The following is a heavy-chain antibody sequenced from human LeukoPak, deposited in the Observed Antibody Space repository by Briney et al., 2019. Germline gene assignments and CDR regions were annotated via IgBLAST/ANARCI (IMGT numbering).Heavy chain of an antibody. Sequence: EESLHISCKGSGYSFTSYWIGWVRQMPGKGLEWMGIIYPGDSDTRYSPSFQGQVTISADKSITTAYLQWSNLKASDTAMYYCARLRDGYGHDPFDIWGQGTVVTASS. V-gene: IGHV5-51*01. J-gene: IGHJ3*02. D-gene: IGHD5-24*01. CDR2: IYPGDSDT. CDR1: GYSFTSYW. CDR3: ARLRDGYGHDPFDI.